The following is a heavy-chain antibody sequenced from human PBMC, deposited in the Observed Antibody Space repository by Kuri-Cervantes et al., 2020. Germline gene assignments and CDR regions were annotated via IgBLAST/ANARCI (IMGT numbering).Heavy chain of an antibody. CDR2: INHSGNT. V-gene: IGHV4-34*01. D-gene: IGHD6-6*01. CDR3: ARRKADRPRWDHSY. Sequence: SETLSLTCTVSGGSISGYYWSWIRQPPGKGLEWIGEINHSGNTNYNPSLKSRVTISVDTSKNQFSLKMSSVTAADTAVYYCARRKADRPRWDHSYWGQGTLVTVSS. CDR1: GGSISGYY. J-gene: IGHJ4*02.